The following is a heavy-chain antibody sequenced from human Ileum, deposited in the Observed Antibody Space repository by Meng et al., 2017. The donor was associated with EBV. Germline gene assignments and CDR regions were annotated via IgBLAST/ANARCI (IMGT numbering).Heavy chain of an antibody. CDR3: ARDYSSSWYSGGFFKY. V-gene: IGHV4-39*07. D-gene: IGHD6-13*01. J-gene: IGHJ1*01. CDR1: GASISSTPYY. Sequence: LLLQEAGPGLVKPSETPSLTCTVSGASISSTPYYWGWIRQPPGKGLEWIGNIFNSGSTSYSPSLKSRVTISVDTSKNQFSLKLSSVTAADTAVYYCARDYSSSWYSGGFFKYWGQGSLVTVSS. CDR2: IFNSGST.